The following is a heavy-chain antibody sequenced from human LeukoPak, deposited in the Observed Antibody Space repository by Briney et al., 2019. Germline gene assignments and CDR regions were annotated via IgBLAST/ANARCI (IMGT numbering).Heavy chain of an antibody. D-gene: IGHD1-26*01. CDR1: GGSFSGYY. J-gene: IGHJ6*03. V-gene: IGHV4-34*01. Sequence: PSETLPLTCAVYGGSFSGYYWSWIRQPPGKGLEWIGEINHSGSTNYNPSLKSRVTISVDTSKNQFSLKLSSVTAADTAVYYCAREEPRGSYVRYYYMDVWGKGTTVTVSS. CDR3: AREEPRGSYVRYYYMDV. CDR2: INHSGST.